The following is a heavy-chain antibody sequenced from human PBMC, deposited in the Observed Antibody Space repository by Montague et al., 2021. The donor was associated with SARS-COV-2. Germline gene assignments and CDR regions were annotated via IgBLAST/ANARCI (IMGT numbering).Heavy chain of an antibody. CDR3: ARDGVVAPAATWWFDP. CDR2: INQTGIDK. J-gene: IGHJ5*02. CDR1: GFSFTTFW. V-gene: IGHV3-7*01. D-gene: IGHD2-2*01. Sequence: SLRLSCAASGFSFTTFWMSWVRQAPGKGLEWVATINQTGIDKYYVDSVRGRFTISRDNANNLVYLELNSLRAEDTAIYYCARDGVVAPAATWWFDPRGQGTPVTVSS.